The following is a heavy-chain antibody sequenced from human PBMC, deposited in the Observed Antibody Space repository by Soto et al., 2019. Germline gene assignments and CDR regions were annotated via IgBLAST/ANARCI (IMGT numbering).Heavy chain of an antibody. CDR2: ISSSSSYI. CDR3: ARDHLRYFDWSPGLHNWFDP. CDR1: GFTFSSYS. J-gene: IGHJ5*02. V-gene: IGHV3-21*01. Sequence: GESLKISCAASGFTFSSYSMNWVRQAPGKGLEWVSSISSSSSYIYYADSVKGRFTISRDNAKNSLYLQMNSLRAEDTAVYYCARDHLRYFDWSPGLHNWFDPWGQGTLVTVSS. D-gene: IGHD3-9*01.